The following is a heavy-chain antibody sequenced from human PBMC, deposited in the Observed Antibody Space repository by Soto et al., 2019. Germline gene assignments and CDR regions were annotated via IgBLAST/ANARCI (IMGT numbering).Heavy chain of an antibody. Sequence: QVRLVQSGAEVKEPGDSVRVSCEASGYTFTAYHIHWVRQAPGQGLEWMGWINPKFGDTGYAQDFQGRVYMTSDTYISTVYMELSRLTSDDTAIYYCARNMDYYYGRGSGNGHGVWGQGTTVTVFS. J-gene: IGHJ6*02. CDR1: GYTFTAYH. CDR2: INPKFGDT. D-gene: IGHD3-10*02. CDR3: ARNMDYYYGRGSGNGHGV. V-gene: IGHV1-2*02.